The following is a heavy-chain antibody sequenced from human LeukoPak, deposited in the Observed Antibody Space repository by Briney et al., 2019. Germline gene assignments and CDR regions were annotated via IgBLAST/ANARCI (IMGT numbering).Heavy chain of an antibody. V-gene: IGHV3-30*18. CDR2: LSHDGGVT. J-gene: IGHJ5*01. D-gene: IGHD6-19*01. Sequence: GGSLRLSCAASGFTISTYGMHWVRQAPGKGLERLTMLSHDGGVTYYLDSVKGRFTISKDNSKDTLYLQMNGLNAADTAVYYCAKDWGSSGWYNWFDSWGQGTQVTVSS. CDR1: GFTISTYG. CDR3: AKDWGSSGWYNWFDS.